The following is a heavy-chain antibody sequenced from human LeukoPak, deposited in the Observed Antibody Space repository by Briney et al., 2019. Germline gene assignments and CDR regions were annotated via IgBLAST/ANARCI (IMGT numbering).Heavy chain of an antibody. V-gene: IGHV4-31*03. Sequence: SETLSLTRTVSGGSISSGGYYWSWIRQHPGKGLEWIGYIYYSGSTYYNPSLKSRVTISVDTSKNQFSLKLSSVTAADTAVYYCARDALTGADYYYYYGMDVWGQGTTVTVSS. CDR2: IYYSGST. D-gene: IGHD1-20*01. CDR1: GGSISSGGYY. CDR3: ARDALTGADYYYYYGMDV. J-gene: IGHJ6*02.